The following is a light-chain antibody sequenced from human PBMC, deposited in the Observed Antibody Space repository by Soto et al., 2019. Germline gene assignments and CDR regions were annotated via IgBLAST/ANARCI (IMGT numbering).Light chain of an antibody. CDR2: GTF. V-gene: IGKV1-6*01. J-gene: IGKJ1*01. CDR1: QGIRAD. CDR3: LQDYDYPRT. Sequence: AIQMTQSPSSLSASVGDRVTITCRASQGIRADLGWYQQKPGEAPKLLIYGTFTLHTGVPSRFSGSGSGADFTLTISSLQPEDFATYYCLQDYDYPRTFGQGTKVEIK.